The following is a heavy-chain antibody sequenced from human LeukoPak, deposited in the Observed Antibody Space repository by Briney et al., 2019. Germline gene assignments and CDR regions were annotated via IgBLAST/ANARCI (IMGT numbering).Heavy chain of an antibody. CDR1: GFTFGNFW. Sequence: GGSLRLSCAASGFTFGNFWMSWVRQAPGKGLEWVANIKQDGSETYLVDSVKGRFTVSRDNAENSLYLQMNSLRAEDTAVYYCARGSGWYDYWGQGTLVTVSS. CDR3: ARGSGWYDY. D-gene: IGHD6-19*01. J-gene: IGHJ4*02. V-gene: IGHV3-7*01. CDR2: IKQDGSET.